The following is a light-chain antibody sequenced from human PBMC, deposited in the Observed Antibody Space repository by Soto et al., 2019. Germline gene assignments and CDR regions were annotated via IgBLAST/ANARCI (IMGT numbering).Light chain of an antibody. Sequence: DIQMTQSPSSLSASVGDRVTITCRASQTISRFLTWYQQKPGKAPKLLIYDAFTLQSGVPSRFRGSVSGKDSTLPIGTLQPEDFAKYYYKKTSPPPFSFGPGTKVDI. CDR3: KKTSPPPFS. J-gene: IGKJ3*01. CDR2: DAF. V-gene: IGKV1-39*01. CDR1: QTISRF.